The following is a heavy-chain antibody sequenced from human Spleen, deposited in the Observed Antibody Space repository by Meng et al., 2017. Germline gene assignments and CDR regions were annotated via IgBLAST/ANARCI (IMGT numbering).Heavy chain of an antibody. CDR3: ARDLSGYGWFDP. V-gene: IGHV4-31*01. J-gene: IGHJ5*02. D-gene: IGHD5-18*01. CDR1: GGSISRGGYY. Sequence: VELQESGPGLVKPTQTLSLTCTVSGGSISRGGYYWSWIRQHPGKGLEWIGYFYYSGSTYYNPSLKSLVTISLDTSKNQFSLKLSSVTAADTAVYYCARDLSGYGWFDPWGQGTLVTVSS. CDR2: FYYSGST.